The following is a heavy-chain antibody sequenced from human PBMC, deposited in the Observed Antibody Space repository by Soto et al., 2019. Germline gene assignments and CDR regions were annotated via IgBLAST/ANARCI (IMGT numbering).Heavy chain of an antibody. J-gene: IGHJ4*02. CDR3: ARDYYDSSGYLASLGY. CDR2: ISSSSSYI. Sequence: EVQLVESGGGLVKPGGSLRLSCAASGFTFSTYSMNWVRQAPGKGLEWVSSISSSSSYIYYADSVKGRFTISRDNAKNSLYLKINRLRAEDTAVYYCARDYYDSSGYLASLGYWGQGTLVTVST. V-gene: IGHV3-21*01. D-gene: IGHD3-22*01. CDR1: GFTFSTYS.